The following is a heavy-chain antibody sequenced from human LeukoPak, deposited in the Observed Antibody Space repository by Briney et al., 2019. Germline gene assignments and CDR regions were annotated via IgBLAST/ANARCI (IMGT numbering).Heavy chain of an antibody. CDR2: ISGSGGST. J-gene: IGHJ4*02. Sequence: GGSLRLSCAASGFTFSSYAMSWVRQAPGKGLEWVSAISGSGGSTYYADSVKGRFTISRDNSKNTLYLQMNSLRAEDTAVYYCARVVVPAVRGYFDYWGQGTLVTVSS. CDR3: ARVVVPAVRGYFDY. V-gene: IGHV3-23*01. D-gene: IGHD2-2*01. CDR1: GFTFSSYA.